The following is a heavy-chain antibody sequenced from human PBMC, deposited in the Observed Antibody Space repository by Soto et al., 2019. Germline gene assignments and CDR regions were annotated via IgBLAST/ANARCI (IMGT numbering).Heavy chain of an antibody. V-gene: IGHV3-49*03. CDR3: TRAGMRPSFGMDV. CDR1: GFTFGDYA. J-gene: IGHJ6*02. Sequence: SLRLSCTASGFTFGDYAMSWFRQAPGKGLEWVGFIRSKAYGGTTEYAASVKGRFTISRDDSKSIAYLQMNSLKTEDTAVYYCTRAGMRPSFGMDVWGQGTTVTVSS. CDR2: IRSKAYGGTT.